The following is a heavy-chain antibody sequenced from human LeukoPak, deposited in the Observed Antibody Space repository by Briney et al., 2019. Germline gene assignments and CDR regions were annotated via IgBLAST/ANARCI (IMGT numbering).Heavy chain of an antibody. Sequence: GGSLRLSCAASGFIFSSYWMHWVRQVPGKGLVWVSHIGSDGSGTTYADSVKGRFTISRDNARNTLYLQMNSLRDEDTAVYYCASDSPRTGPWGQGTLVTVSS. J-gene: IGHJ5*02. D-gene: IGHD1-1*01. V-gene: IGHV3-74*01. CDR3: ASDSPRTGP. CDR1: GFIFSSYW. CDR2: IGSDGSGT.